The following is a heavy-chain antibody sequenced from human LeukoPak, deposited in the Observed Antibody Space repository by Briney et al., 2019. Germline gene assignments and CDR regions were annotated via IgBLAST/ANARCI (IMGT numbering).Heavy chain of an antibody. D-gene: IGHD4-23*01. Sequence: SETLSFTCTVSGYSLSSGNYWGWIRQPPGKGLEWIGSIYHSGSTYYNPSLKSRLTISADTSKNQFSLRLSSVTAADTAVYYCVRVDNGGNYFDYWGQGTLVTVSS. CDR3: VRVDNGGNYFDY. V-gene: IGHV4-38-2*02. J-gene: IGHJ4*02. CDR1: GYSLSSGNY. CDR2: IYHSGST.